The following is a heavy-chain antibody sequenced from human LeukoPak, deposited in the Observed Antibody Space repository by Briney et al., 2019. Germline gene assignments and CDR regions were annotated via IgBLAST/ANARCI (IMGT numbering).Heavy chain of an antibody. J-gene: IGHJ6*04. D-gene: IGHD6-13*01. V-gene: IGHV3-23*01. CDR2: ISGSGGST. Sequence: GGSLRLSCAAYGFTFSSYDMSWGRQAPGKGLEWVSAISGSGGSTYYADSVKGRFTISRDNSKNTLYLQMNSLRAEDTAVYYCAKDISSSSWYLASMDVWGKGTTVTVSS. CDR3: AKDISSSSWYLASMDV. CDR1: GFTFSSYD.